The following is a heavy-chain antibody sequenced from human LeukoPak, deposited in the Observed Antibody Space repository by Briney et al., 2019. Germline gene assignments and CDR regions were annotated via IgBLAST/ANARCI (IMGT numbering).Heavy chain of an antibody. J-gene: IGHJ4*02. CDR1: GFTFSRFA. CDR3: AKGSAAARPYYFDY. V-gene: IGHV3-23*01. CDR2: ITDAGDDT. D-gene: IGHD6-6*01. Sequence: GGSLRLSCAASGFTFSRFAMSWVRQAPGKGLEWISAITDAGDDTYHSDSVKGRFTISRDNSKNTLYMQMSSLRVEDTAVYFCAKGSAAARPYYFDYWGPGTLATVSP.